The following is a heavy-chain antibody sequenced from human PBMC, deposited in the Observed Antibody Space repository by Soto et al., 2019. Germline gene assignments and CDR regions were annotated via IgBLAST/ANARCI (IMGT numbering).Heavy chain of an antibody. J-gene: IGHJ5*02. CDR2: VWSDGINK. Sequence: GGSLRLSCAASGFTFTDHGMHWVRQAPGEGLEWVAVVWSDGINKYYADSVKDRFTVSRDNSKNTLFLQMDNLRVEDTAVYYCARDFAVRRPPTWFDPWGQGTLVTVSS. CDR1: GFTFTDHG. V-gene: IGHV3-33*01. D-gene: IGHD1-1*01. CDR3: ARDFAVRRPPTWFDP.